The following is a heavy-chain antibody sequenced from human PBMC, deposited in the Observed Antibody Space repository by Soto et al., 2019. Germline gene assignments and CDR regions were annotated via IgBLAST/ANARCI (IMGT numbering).Heavy chain of an antibody. D-gene: IGHD6-6*01. Sequence: GESLKISCKGSGYSFTSYWISWVRQMPGKGLEWMGRIDPSDSYTNYSPSFQGHVTISADKSISTAYLQWSSLKAPDTAMYYCATPSPYSSSPRGAFDIWGQGTMVTVSS. CDR3: ATPSPYSSSPRGAFDI. CDR2: IDPSDSYT. V-gene: IGHV5-10-1*01. J-gene: IGHJ3*02. CDR1: GYSFTSYW.